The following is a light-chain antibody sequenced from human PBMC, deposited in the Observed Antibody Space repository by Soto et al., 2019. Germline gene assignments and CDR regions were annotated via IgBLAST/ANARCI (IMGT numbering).Light chain of an antibody. J-gene: IGKJ1*01. CDR2: KAS. CDR1: QSISNW. Sequence: DIQMTQSPSTLSASIGDRVTITCRASQSISNWLAWYQQKPGKAPKLLIYKASNLESGVPSRFSGGGSGTEFTLTISSLQPDDFSTYYCQQYHRYSTFGQGTKVEIK. V-gene: IGKV1-5*03. CDR3: QQYHRYST.